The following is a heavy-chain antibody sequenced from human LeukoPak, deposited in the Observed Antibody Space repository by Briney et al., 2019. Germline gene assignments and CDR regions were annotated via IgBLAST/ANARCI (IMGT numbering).Heavy chain of an antibody. CDR2: IYYSGST. J-gene: IGHJ4*02. Sequence: SETLSLTCTVSGGSISSSSYYWGWIRRPPGKGLEWIGSIYYSGSTYYNPSLKSRVTISVDTSKNQFSLKLSSVTAADTAVYYCARGVRAVYYDFWSGLDYWGQGTLVTVSS. CDR3: ARGVRAVYYDFWSGLDY. V-gene: IGHV4-39*01. D-gene: IGHD3-3*01. CDR1: GGSISSSSYY.